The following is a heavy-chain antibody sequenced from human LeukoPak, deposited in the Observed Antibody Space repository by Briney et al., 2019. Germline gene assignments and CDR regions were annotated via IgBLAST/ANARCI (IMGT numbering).Heavy chain of an antibody. D-gene: IGHD1-14*01. J-gene: IGHJ4*02. CDR3: ARASTTFDD. CDR2: INHSGST. Sequence: SETLSLTCAVYGGSFSGYYWSWIRQPPGKGLEWIGEINHSGSTNYNPSLKSRVTISVDTSKNQFSLKLRSVTAADTAVYFCARASTTFDDWGQGTLVTVSS. CDR1: GGSFSGYY. V-gene: IGHV4-34*01.